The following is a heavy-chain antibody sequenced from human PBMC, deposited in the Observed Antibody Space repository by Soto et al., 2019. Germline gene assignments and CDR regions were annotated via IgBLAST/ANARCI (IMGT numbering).Heavy chain of an antibody. J-gene: IGHJ5*02. CDR1: GFTFTSSA. CDR3: ARDGVDIVATTHNAFDP. D-gene: IGHD5-12*01. V-gene: IGHV1-58*02. Sequence: SVKVSCKASGFTFTSSAMQWVRQARGQRLEWMGRIVAVIGIANYAQKFQGRVTITADKSTSTAYMELSSLRSEDTAVYYCARDGVDIVATTHNAFDPWGQGTLVTVSS. CDR2: IVAVIGIA.